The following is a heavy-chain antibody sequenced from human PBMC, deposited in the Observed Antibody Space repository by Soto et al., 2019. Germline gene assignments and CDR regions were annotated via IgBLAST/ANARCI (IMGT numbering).Heavy chain of an antibody. Sequence: QVQLVQSGAEVKKPGASVKVSCKASGYTFTGYYMHWVRQAPGQGLEWMGWINPNSGGTNYAQKFQGRVTMTRDTSISTAYMELSRLRSDDTAVYYCARIPTHVTFGGVKDYYYYGMDVWGQGTTVTVSS. CDR3: ARIPTHVTFGGVKDYYYYGMDV. D-gene: IGHD3-16*01. CDR1: GYTFTGYY. J-gene: IGHJ6*02. CDR2: INPNSGGT. V-gene: IGHV1-2*02.